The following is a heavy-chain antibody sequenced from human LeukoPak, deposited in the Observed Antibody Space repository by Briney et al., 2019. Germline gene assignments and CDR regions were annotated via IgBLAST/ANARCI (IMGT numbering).Heavy chain of an antibody. J-gene: IGHJ6*02. CDR1: GFTFSNYG. D-gene: IGHD2-2*01. CDR3: ARALGYCSSTSCYAENYYGMDV. Sequence: GRSLRLSCAASGFTFSNYGMHWVRQAPGKGLEWVAIISYDGSSEYYADSVKGRFTISRDNSKNTLWLQMNSLRAEDTAVYYCARALGYCSSTSCYAENYYGMDVWGQGTTVTVSS. CDR2: ISYDGSSE. V-gene: IGHV3-30*03.